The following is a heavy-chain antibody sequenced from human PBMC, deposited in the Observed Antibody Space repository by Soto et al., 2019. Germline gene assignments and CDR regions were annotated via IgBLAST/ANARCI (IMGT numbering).Heavy chain of an antibody. V-gene: IGHV3-33*01. CDR1: GFTFSSYG. J-gene: IGHJ4*02. Sequence: GGSLRLSCAASGFTFSSYGMHWVRQAPGKGLEWVAVIWYDGSNKYYADSVKGRFTISRDNSKNTLYLQMNSLRAEDTAVYYCARDFWSIVVVVAARGGLDYWGQGTLVTVSS. CDR3: ARDFWSIVVVVAARGGLDY. D-gene: IGHD2-15*01. CDR2: IWYDGSNK.